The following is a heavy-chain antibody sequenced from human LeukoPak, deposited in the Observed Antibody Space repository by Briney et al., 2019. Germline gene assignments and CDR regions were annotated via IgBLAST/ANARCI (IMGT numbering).Heavy chain of an antibody. CDR3: ARGQYYDILTGYYNKTYYYYGMDV. CDR1: GGSFSGYY. Sequence: PSETLSLTCAVYGGSFSGYYWSWIRQPPGKGLEWIGEINHSGSTNYNPSLKSRVTISVDTSKNQFSLKLSSVTAADTAVNYCARGQYYDILTGYYNKTYYYYGMDVWGQGTTVTVSS. J-gene: IGHJ6*02. CDR2: INHSGST. V-gene: IGHV4-34*01. D-gene: IGHD3-9*01.